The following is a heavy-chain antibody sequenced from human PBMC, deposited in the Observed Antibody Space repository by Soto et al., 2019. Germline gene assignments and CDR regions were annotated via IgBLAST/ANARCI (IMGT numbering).Heavy chain of an antibody. CDR1: GDRVSSNSAA. Sequence: KQSQTLSLTCAISGDRVSSNSAAWNWIRQSPSRGLEWLGRTYYRSKWYNDYAVSVKSRITINPDTSKNQFSLQLNSVTPEDTAVYYCASASLVGSGYDNYYYYYYYMDVWGKGTTVTVSS. V-gene: IGHV6-1*01. D-gene: IGHD5-12*01. CDR3: ASASLVGSGYDNYYYYYYYMDV. J-gene: IGHJ6*03. CDR2: TYYRSKWYN.